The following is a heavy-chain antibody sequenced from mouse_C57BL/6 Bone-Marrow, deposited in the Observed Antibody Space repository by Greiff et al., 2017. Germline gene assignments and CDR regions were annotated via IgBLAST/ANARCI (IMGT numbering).Heavy chain of an antibody. CDR1: GYTFTSSW. Sequence: VQLQQPVAELVMPGASVKLSCKASGYTFTSSWLHWVKQRPGQGLEWIGEIDPSDSYTNYNQKFQGKSTLTVDKSSSTAYMQLSSLTSEDSAVYYCARTTTVVAGDYWGQGTTRTGSS. J-gene: IGHJ2*01. V-gene: IGHV1-69*01. CDR2: IDPSDSYT. CDR3: ARTTTVVAGDY. D-gene: IGHD1-1*01.